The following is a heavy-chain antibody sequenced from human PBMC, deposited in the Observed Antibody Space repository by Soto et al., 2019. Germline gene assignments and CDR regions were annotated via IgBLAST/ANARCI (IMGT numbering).Heavy chain of an antibody. Sequence: QAQLVQSGAEVKKPGASVKVSCKASGSTFTSYDINWVRQAPGQGLEWLGWMDPNSGSTGYAQNCKGRVTMPRSSSINTAHMERSSLRAEDTAVYYGARERKFDFWRKGLDVWGKGTTVTVSS. CDR2: MDPNSGST. J-gene: IGHJ6*04. V-gene: IGHV1-8*01. CDR3: ARERKFDFWRKGLDV. D-gene: IGHD3-3*01. CDR1: GSTFTSYD.